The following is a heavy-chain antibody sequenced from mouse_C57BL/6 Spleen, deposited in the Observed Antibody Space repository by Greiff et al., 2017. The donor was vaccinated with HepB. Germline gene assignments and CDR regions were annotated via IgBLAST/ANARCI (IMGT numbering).Heavy chain of an antibody. D-gene: IGHD1-1*01. Sequence: VQLQQSGPELVKPGASVKIPCKASGYTFTDYNMDWVKQSHGKSLEWIGDINPNNGGTNYNQKFKGKATLTVDKSSSTAYMELRSLTSEDTALYYCARWGSSYVCDFDVWGTGTTVTVSS. V-gene: IGHV1-18*01. CDR1: GYTFTDYN. CDR3: ARWGSSYVCDFDV. CDR2: INPNNGGT. J-gene: IGHJ1*03.